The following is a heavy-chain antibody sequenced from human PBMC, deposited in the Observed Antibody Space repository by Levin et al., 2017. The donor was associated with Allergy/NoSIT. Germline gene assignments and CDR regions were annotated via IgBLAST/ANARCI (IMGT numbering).Heavy chain of an antibody. J-gene: IGHJ4*02. Sequence: SETLSLTCTVSGDSINTFSYFWSWIRQHPGKGLEWIGYIHSSGTPYFNPSLKSRVAMSIDTSKNHFSLEMSSVTAADTAVYYCARRGPYYVDFWGQGAPVTVSS. D-gene: IGHD1-26*01. CDR2: IHSSGTP. CDR1: GDSINTFSYF. V-gene: IGHV4-31*03. CDR3: ARRGPYYVDF.